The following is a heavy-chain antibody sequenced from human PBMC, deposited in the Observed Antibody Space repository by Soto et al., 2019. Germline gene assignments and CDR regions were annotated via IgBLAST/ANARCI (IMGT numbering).Heavy chain of an antibody. D-gene: IGHD4-17*01. Sequence: GESLKISCAASGFPFSSYWVHWVRQAPGKGLVWVSRISTDGSSITYADSVKGRFTISRDNAKNTAYLQMNSLRAEDTAVYYCARGTSVTTLMDYWGQGTLVTVSS. CDR2: ISTDGSSI. CDR1: GFPFSSYW. CDR3: ARGTSVTTLMDY. J-gene: IGHJ4*02. V-gene: IGHV3-74*01.